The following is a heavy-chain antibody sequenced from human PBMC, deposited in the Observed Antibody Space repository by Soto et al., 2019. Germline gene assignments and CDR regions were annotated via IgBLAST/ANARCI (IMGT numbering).Heavy chain of an antibody. CDR2: IDAGNGNT. Sequence: QVQLVQSGAEVKRPGASVKVSCKASGYTFTNYALHWVRQAPGQRLEWMGRIDAGNGNTKYSQKFQGRVTITRDTSANTAYMELSSLRSEDTAVYYCARDLDYYYGMDVWGQGTTVTVSS. J-gene: IGHJ6*02. V-gene: IGHV1-3*01. CDR1: GYTFTNYA. CDR3: ARDLDYYYGMDV.